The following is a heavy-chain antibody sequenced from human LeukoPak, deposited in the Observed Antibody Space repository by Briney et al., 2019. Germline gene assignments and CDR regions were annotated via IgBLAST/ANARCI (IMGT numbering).Heavy chain of an antibody. V-gene: IGHV4-39*07. D-gene: IGHD3-16*02. CDR1: GGSISSSSYY. CDR2: IHYSGST. CDR3: ARDIGYNWFDP. Sequence: SETLSLTCTVSGGSISSSSYYWGWIRQPPGKGLEWIGSIHYSGSTYYNPSLKSRVTISVDTSKNQLSLKLRSVTAADTAVYYCARDIGYNWFDPWGQGALVTVSS. J-gene: IGHJ5*02.